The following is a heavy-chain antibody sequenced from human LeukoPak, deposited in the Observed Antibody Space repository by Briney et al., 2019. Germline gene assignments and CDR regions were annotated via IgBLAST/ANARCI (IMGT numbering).Heavy chain of an antibody. D-gene: IGHD3-16*02. Sequence: GGSLRLSCAASGFTFSSYWMSWVRQAPGKGLEWVANIKQDGSEKYYVGSVKGRFTISRDNAKNSPYLQMNSLRAEDTAVYYCAREGCYISYMPVDYWGQGALVTVS. CDR3: AREGCYISYMPVDY. CDR2: IKQDGSEK. J-gene: IGHJ4*02. V-gene: IGHV3-7*03. CDR1: GFTFSSYW.